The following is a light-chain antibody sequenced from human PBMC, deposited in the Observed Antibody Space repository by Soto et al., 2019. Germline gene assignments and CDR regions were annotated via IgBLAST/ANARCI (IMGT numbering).Light chain of an antibody. J-gene: IGLJ7*01. V-gene: IGLV1-51*01. CDR3: ATWDSSLRVVL. Sequence: QSVLTQPPSVSAAPGQSVAISCSGGSSNIENNYVSWYQQFPGTAPKLLSYDNNKRPSGTPDRFSGSKFGTSATLDITGLQTGDEADYYCATWDSSLRVVLFGGGTQLTVL. CDR2: DNN. CDR1: SSNIENNY.